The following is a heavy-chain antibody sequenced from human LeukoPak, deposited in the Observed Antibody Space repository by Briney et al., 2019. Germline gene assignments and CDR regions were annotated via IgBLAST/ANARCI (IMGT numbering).Heavy chain of an antibody. D-gene: IGHD3-22*01. V-gene: IGHV3-48*01. CDR3: ARDHPWYYYDSSGYFDY. CDR1: GFTFRSYA. CDR2: ISSSSSTI. J-gene: IGHJ4*02. Sequence: GGSLRLSCAASGFTFRSYAMNWVRQAPGKGLEWVSYISSSSSTIYYADSVKGRFTISRDNAKNSLYLQMNSLRAEDTAVYYCARDHPWYYYDSSGYFDYWGQGTLVTVSS.